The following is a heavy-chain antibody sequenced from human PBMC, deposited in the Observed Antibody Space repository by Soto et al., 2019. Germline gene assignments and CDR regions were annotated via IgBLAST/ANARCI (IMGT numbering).Heavy chain of an antibody. CDR1: GYTFTNYW. CDR2: IYPGDSDT. Sequence: ESLKISCKGFGYTFTNYWIGWVRQMPGKGPEWMGIIYPGDSDTKYNPSFQGQVTISADKSITTTYLQWSSLKASDTAIYYCAASIFYYGMDVWGQGTKVTVSS. J-gene: IGHJ6*02. CDR3: AASIFYYGMDV. V-gene: IGHV5-51*01.